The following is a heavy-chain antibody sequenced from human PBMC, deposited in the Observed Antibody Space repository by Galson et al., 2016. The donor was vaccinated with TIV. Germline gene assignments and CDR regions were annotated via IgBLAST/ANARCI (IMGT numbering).Heavy chain of an antibody. Sequence: QSGAEVKKAGESLKISCKGSGAFLTHYWIGWVRQMPGKGLEWMGIIYPGDSETRVSPSFQGQVTISVDKSISTAYLPLSSLRASDTAVYYCARMYCGADCSVGSFAVWAKGQRSPSLQ. CDR1: GAFLTHYW. V-gene: IGHV5-51*01. CDR3: ARMYCGADCSVGSFAV. CDR2: IYPGDSET. J-gene: IGHJ3*01. D-gene: IGHD2-21*02.